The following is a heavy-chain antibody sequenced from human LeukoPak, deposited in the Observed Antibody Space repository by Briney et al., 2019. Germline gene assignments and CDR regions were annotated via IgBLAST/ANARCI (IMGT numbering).Heavy chain of an antibody. J-gene: IGHJ4*02. D-gene: IGHD6-13*01. V-gene: IGHV4-34*01. Sequence: PSETLSLTCAVYGGSFNGYYWSWIRQPPGKGLEWIGEINHSGSTNYNPSLKSRVTISVDTSKNQFSLKLSSVTAADTAVYYCARRVYSSSWYGRAYFDYWGQGTLVTVSS. CDR2: INHSGST. CDR1: GGSFNGYY. CDR3: ARRVYSSSWYGRAYFDY.